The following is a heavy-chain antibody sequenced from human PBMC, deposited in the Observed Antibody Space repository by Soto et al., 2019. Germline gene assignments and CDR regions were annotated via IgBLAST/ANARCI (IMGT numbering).Heavy chain of an antibody. J-gene: IGHJ6*02. V-gene: IGHV1-24*01. CDR3: ARGPVRFLEWFHMGAPYYYYGMDV. CDR2: FDPEDGTA. CDR1: GYTLTELS. D-gene: IGHD3-3*01. Sequence: ASVKVSCKVSGYTLTELSMHWVRQAPGKGLEWMGGFDPEDGTANYAQKFQGRVTITADESTSTAYMELSSLRSEDTAVYYCARGPVRFLEWFHMGAPYYYYGMDVWGQGTTVTVSS.